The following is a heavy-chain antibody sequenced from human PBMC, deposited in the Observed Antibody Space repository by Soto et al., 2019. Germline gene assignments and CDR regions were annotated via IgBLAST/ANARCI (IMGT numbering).Heavy chain of an antibody. CDR1: GGSISSSNW. CDR2: SYHSGST. Sequence: QVQLQESGPGLVKPSGTLSLTCAVSGGSISSSNWWSWVRQPPGKGLEGIGESYHSGSTNYNPSPKRRVTISVDKSKNQFSLKLSSVTAADTAVYYCASVIAAREFSDYWGQGTLVTVSS. J-gene: IGHJ4*02. CDR3: ASVIAAREFSDY. D-gene: IGHD6-6*01. V-gene: IGHV4-4*02.